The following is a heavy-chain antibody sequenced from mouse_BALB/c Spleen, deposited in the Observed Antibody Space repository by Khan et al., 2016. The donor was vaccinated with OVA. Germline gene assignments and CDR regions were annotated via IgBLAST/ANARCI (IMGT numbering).Heavy chain of an antibody. D-gene: IGHD1-2*01. CDR3: ARDGYPYWYFDV. CDR1: GYSITSGYS. J-gene: IGHJ1*01. Sequence: EVQLQQSGPDLVKPSQSLSLTCTVTGYSITSGYSWHWIRQFPGNKLEWMGYIHYRGSTNYTPSLNSRISITRDTTRNQFFLQMKSVTTEDTATDYCARDGYPYWYFDVWGAGTTVTVSS. CDR2: IHYRGST. V-gene: IGHV3-1*02.